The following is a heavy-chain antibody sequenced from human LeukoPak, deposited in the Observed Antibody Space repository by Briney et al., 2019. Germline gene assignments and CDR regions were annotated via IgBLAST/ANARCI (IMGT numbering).Heavy chain of an antibody. CDR2: IYYRSKWYA. CDR3: ARGPEDGDYATSFDY. CDR1: GDSVSGNRAT. V-gene: IGHV6-1*01. Sequence: SQTLSLTCAISGDSVSGNRATWNWLRQSPSRGLEWLGRIYYRSKWYADYAVSVKGRITINPDTSKNQFSLKLSSVTAADTAVYYCARGPEDGDYATSFDYWGQGTLVTVSS. J-gene: IGHJ4*02. D-gene: IGHD4-17*01.